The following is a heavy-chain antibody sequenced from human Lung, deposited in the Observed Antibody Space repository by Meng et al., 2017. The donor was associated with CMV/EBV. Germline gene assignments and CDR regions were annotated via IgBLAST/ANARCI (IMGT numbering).Heavy chain of an antibody. J-gene: IGHJ4*02. V-gene: IGHV3-30-3*01. CDR3: ARQDGLKMGGPFFDY. CDR2: TSYDGTDK. Sequence: GGSXRLXCAASGFTFSNYAMHWVRQAPGRGLEWVAVTSYDGTDKYYADSVKGRFTISRDNSKNTLILGMNRLKIEDTAVFYCARQDGLKMGGPFFDYSGQGXLVTVSS. CDR1: GFTFSNYA. D-gene: IGHD3-16*01.